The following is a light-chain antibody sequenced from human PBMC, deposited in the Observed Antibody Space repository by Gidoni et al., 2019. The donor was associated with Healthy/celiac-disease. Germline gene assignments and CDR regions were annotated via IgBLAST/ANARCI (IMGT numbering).Light chain of an antibody. CDR1: QSISSY. CDR2: AAS. V-gene: IGKV1-39*01. J-gene: IGKJ2*03. Sequence: DIQMTQSPSSLSASVGDRVTITCRASQSISSYLNWYQQKPGKAPKLLIYAASSLQSGVPSRFSGSGAGTDFTITISSLQPEDFATYYCQQSYSTPCFGQGTKLEIK. CDR3: QQSYSTPC.